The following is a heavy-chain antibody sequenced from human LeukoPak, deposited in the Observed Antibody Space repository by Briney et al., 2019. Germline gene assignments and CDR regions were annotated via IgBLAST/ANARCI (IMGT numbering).Heavy chain of an antibody. V-gene: IGHV3-7*01. CDR1: GFTFSSHW. CDR2: IKPDGREQ. D-gene: IGHD2-2*01. CDR3: ARDRRGTSLPP. Sequence: GGSLRLSCAASGFTFSSHWMSWVRQVPGKRLEWVGNIKPDGREQYYVDSVKGRFTVSRDNAKNSLYLQMNSLRADDTAVYYCARDRRGTSLPPWGQGTLVTVSS. J-gene: IGHJ5*02.